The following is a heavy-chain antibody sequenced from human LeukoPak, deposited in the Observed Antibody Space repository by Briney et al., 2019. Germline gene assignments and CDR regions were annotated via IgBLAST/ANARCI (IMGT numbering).Heavy chain of an antibody. Sequence: GGSLRLSCAASGFTFSSYDMHWVRQATGKGLEWVSAIGTAGDTYYPGSVKGRFTISRENAKNPLYLQMNSLRAGDTAVYYCARETSRVGATGYYYYYGMDVWGQGTTVTVSS. V-gene: IGHV3-13*01. CDR2: IGTAGDT. D-gene: IGHD1-26*01. CDR1: GFTFSSYD. J-gene: IGHJ6*02. CDR3: ARETSRVGATGYYYYYGMDV.